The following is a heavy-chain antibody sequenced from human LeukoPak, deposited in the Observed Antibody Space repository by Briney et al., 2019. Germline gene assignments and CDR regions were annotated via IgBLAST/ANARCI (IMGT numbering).Heavy chain of an antibody. D-gene: IGHD3-16*02. CDR3: ARGAITFGGVIVTFDY. CDR1: GYTFTGYY. Sequence: ASVKVSCKASGYTFTGYYMHWVRQAPGQGLEWMGWINPNSGGANYAQKFQGRVTMTRDTSISTAYMELSRLRSDDTAVYYCARGAITFGGVIVTFDYWGQGTLVTVSS. V-gene: IGHV1-2*02. CDR2: INPNSGGA. J-gene: IGHJ4*02.